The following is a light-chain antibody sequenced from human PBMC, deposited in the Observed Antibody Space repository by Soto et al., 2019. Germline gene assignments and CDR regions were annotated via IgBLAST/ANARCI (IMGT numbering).Light chain of an antibody. CDR2: AAS. Sequence: DIQMTQSPSSLSASVGDRVTITCRASQSISSYLNWYQQKPGKAPKLLIYAASSFQSGVPSRFSGSGSGTHFTLTISSLQPEDFATYYCQQSYSTPFPFGPGTKVDIK. CDR1: QSISSY. CDR3: QQSYSTPFP. V-gene: IGKV1-39*01. J-gene: IGKJ3*01.